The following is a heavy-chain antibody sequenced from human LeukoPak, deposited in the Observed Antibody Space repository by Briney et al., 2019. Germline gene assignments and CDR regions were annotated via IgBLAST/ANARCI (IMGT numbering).Heavy chain of an antibody. D-gene: IGHD6-19*01. CDR1: GFTFSTYA. CDR3: AHNSSAWSFDS. Sequence: GGSLRLSCAASGFTFSTYAMSWVRQALGKGLGWVSAISGSGVGIYYADSVKGRFTISRDNSKNTLFLQMNSLRAEDTAVYYCAHNSSAWSFDSWGQGTLVTVSS. J-gene: IGHJ4*02. CDR2: ISGSGVGI. V-gene: IGHV3-23*01.